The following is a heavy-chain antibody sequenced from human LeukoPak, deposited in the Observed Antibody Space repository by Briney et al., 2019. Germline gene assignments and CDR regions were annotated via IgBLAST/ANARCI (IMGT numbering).Heavy chain of an antibody. CDR1: GGSFSGYY. Sequence: PSETLSLTCAVYGGSFSGYYWSWIRQSPGKGLEWIGEINHSGSTNYNPSLKSRVTISVDTSKNQFSLKLSSVTAADTAVYYCARDITMVRVNWFDPWGQGTLVTASS. V-gene: IGHV4-34*01. J-gene: IGHJ5*02. CDR2: INHSGST. D-gene: IGHD3-10*01. CDR3: ARDITMVRVNWFDP.